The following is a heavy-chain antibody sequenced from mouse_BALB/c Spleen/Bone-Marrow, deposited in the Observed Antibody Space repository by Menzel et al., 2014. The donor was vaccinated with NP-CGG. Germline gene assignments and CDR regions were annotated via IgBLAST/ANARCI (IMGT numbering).Heavy chain of an antibody. CDR1: GFDFSRYW. J-gene: IGHJ2*01. V-gene: IGHV4-1*02. CDR3: ARQGYYGKGDY. CDR2: INPDSSTI. Sequence: EVKVVESGGGLMQPGGSLKLSCAASGFDFSRYWMSWVRQAPGKGLEWIGEINPDSSTISYTPSLKDKFIISRDNAKNTLYLQMSKVRSEDTALYYCARQGYYGKGDYWGQGTTLTVSS. D-gene: IGHD2-1*01.